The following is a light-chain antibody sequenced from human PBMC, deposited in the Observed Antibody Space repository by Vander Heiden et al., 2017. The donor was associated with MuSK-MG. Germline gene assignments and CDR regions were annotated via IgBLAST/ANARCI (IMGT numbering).Light chain of an antibody. V-gene: IGLV2-14*03. CDR2: DVH. CDR1: SSDVGTYDF. J-gene: IGLJ2*01. Sequence: QSALTQPASVSGSPGQSITISCTGTSSDVGTYDFVFWYQQPPDKPLLLIVFDVHERPSGVSGRFSGSKSGYTASLTISGLQAEDEAHYFCSSYTTSGTVVFGGGTKVTVL. CDR3: SSYTTSGTVV.